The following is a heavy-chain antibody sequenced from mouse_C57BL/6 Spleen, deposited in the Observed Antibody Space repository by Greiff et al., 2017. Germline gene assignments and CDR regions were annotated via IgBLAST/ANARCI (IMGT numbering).Heavy chain of an antibody. D-gene: IGHD4-1*01. CDR3: ARQITGTSYWYFDV. J-gene: IGHJ1*03. CDR1: GFTFSSYG. V-gene: IGHV5-6*01. Sequence: VQGLESGGDLVKPGGSLNLSCAASGFTFSSYGMSWVRQTPDKRLEWVATISSGGSSTYYPDSVQGRFTISRDTDNTTLYRQRSSLKSEVTARYYCARQITGTSYWYFDVGGTGTTVTVSS. CDR2: ISSGGSST.